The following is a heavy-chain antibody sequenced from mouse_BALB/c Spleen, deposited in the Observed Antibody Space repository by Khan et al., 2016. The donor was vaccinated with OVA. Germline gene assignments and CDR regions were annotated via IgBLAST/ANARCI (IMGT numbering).Heavy chain of an antibody. J-gene: IGHJ4*01. V-gene: IGHV2-6-5*01. CDR2: IWGGGTT. Sequence: QVQLKQSGPGLVAPSQSLSLTCTVSGFSLTDYGVGWIRQPPGKGLEWLGVIWGGGTTHYNSALKSRLSISKHNSKSQAFLKMNMHQTDDTAMYYCAKLLWSHYYALDYWGQGTSVTVSS. CDR3: AKLLWSHYYALDY. D-gene: IGHD1-1*02. CDR1: GFSLTDYG.